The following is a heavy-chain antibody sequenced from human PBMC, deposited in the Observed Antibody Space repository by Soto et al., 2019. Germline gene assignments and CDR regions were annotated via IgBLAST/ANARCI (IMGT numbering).Heavy chain of an antibody. CDR3: AKRRIAAVGDYYYYYGMDV. CDR2: ISGSGGIT. D-gene: IGHD6-13*01. Sequence: EVQLLESGGDLVQPGGSLRLSCAGSGFTFSRYAMNWVRQAPGKGLEWVSGISGSGGITKYADSVKGRFTISRDNSGKTLELEMNSLRVEYTAVYYCAKRRIAAVGDYYYYYGMDVWGQGTTVTVSS. CDR1: GFTFSRYA. V-gene: IGHV3-23*01. J-gene: IGHJ6*02.